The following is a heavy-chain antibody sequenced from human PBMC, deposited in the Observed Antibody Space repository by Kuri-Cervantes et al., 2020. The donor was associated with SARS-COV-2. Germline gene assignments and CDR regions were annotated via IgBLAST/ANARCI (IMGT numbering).Heavy chain of an antibody. V-gene: IGHV4-59*08. CDR2: IYYSGST. CDR3: ARARGSY. J-gene: IGHJ4*02. CDR1: GGSISSYY. D-gene: IGHD3-16*01. Sequence: ESLKISCTVSGGSISSYYWSWIRQPPGKGLEWIGYIYYSGSTNYNPSLKSRVTISVDTSKNQFSLKLSSVTAADTAVYYCARARGSYWGQGTLVTVSS.